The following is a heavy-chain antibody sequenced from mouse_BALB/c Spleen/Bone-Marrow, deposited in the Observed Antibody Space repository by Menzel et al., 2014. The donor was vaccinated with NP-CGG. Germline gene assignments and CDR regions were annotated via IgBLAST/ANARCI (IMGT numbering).Heavy chain of an antibody. CDR3: ARGGVRGGYWYFDV. CDR2: ILPGSGST. V-gene: IGHV1-9*01. Sequence: QVQLQQSGAELMKPGASVKISCKATGYTFSSYWIEWVKQRPGQGLEWIGEILPGSGSTNYNEKFKGKATFTADTSSNTATMHLSSRPSEVSAVYYCARGGVRGGYWYFDVWGAGTTVTVSS. J-gene: IGHJ1*01. CDR1: GYTFSSYW.